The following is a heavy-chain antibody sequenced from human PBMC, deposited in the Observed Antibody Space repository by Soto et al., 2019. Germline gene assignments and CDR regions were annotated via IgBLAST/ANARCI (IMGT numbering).Heavy chain of an antibody. Sequence: EVQLVESGGGLVQPGGSLRLSCAASGFTFSTYSMKWVRQAPGKGLEWVSYISTSSSTIYYADSVKGRFTISRDSAKNSLYLQMNSLRAEDTAVYYCARVGRADLIRDSYYYYGMDVWGQGTAVTVSS. CDR2: ISTSSSTI. J-gene: IGHJ6*02. D-gene: IGHD3-10*01. V-gene: IGHV3-48*01. CDR3: ARVGRADLIRDSYYYYGMDV. CDR1: GFTFSTYS.